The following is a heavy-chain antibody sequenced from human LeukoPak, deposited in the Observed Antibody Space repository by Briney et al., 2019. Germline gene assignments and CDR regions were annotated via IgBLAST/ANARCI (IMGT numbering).Heavy chain of an antibody. D-gene: IGHD5-24*01. CDR1: GGSISSYY. CDR3: ARQEMATTESPFDY. Sequence: SETLSLTCTVSGGSISSYYWSWIRQPPGKGLEWTGYIYYSGSTNYNPSLKSRVTISVDTSKNQFSLKLSSVTAADTAVYYCARQEMATTESPFDYWGQGTLVTVSS. J-gene: IGHJ4*02. V-gene: IGHV4-59*08. CDR2: IYYSGST.